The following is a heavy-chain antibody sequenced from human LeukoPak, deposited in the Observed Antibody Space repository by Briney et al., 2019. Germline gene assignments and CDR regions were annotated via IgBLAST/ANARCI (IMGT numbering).Heavy chain of an antibody. V-gene: IGHV3-23*01. CDR2: ISGSGGST. J-gene: IGHJ2*01. Sequence: PGGSLRLSCAASGFTFSSYVMSWVRQAPGKGLEWVSAISGSGGSTYYADSVKGRFTISRDNSKNTLYLQMNSLRAEDTAVYYCASMRVPVYWYFDLWGRGTLVTVSS. CDR1: GFTFSSYV. CDR3: ASMRVPVYWYFDL. D-gene: IGHD1-1*01.